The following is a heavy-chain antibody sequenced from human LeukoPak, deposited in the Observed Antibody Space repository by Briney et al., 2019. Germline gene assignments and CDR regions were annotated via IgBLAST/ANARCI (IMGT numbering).Heavy chain of an antibody. V-gene: IGHV4-34*01. CDR1: GGSFSAYY. Sequence: SETLSLTCAVYGGSFSAYYWSWIRRPPGKGLEWIGEINHSGSTNYNPSLKSRVTISVDTSKNQFSLKLSSVTAADTAVYYCARPIVATQEYYFDYWGQGTLVTVSS. J-gene: IGHJ4*02. D-gene: IGHD5-12*01. CDR3: ARPIVATQEYYFDY. CDR2: INHSGST.